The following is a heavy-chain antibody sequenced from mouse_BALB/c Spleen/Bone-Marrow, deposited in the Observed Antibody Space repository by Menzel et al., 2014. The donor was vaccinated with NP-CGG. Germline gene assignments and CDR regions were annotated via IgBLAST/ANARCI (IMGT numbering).Heavy chain of an antibody. Sequence: VQLQQSGPELVKPGASVRISCKASGYTFTSYYIHWVKQRPGQGLEWIGWIYPGSGNTKYNEKFKGKAILTVDTSSSTAYMQLSSLTSEDTAVYFCARGVYYGNYFDYWGQGTTLTVSS. CDR2: IYPGSGNT. CDR1: GYTFTSYY. D-gene: IGHD2-1*01. J-gene: IGHJ2*01. CDR3: ARGVYYGNYFDY. V-gene: IGHV1-84*02.